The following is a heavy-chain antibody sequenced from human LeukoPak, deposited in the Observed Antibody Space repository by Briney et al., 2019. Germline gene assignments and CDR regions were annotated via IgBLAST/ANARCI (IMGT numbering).Heavy chain of an antibody. V-gene: IGHV3-49*04. CDR2: IKSEAYGGTT. CDR3: TTSLKSRVFIYVD. Sequence: GSLRLSCTASGLTFGDSSMSWVRQAPGKGLERVGFIKSEAYGGTTEYAASAKGRFTISRDDSKSIAYLQMNSLQTDDTAVYYSTTSLKSRVFIYVDWGQGTLVTVSS. CDR1: GLTFGDSS. J-gene: IGHJ4*02. D-gene: IGHD5-18*01.